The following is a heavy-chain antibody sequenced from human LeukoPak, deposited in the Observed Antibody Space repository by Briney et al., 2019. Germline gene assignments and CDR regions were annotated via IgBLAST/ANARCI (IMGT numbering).Heavy chain of an antibody. Sequence: PSETLSLTCTVSGGSISSGDYYWTWIRQPPRKGLEWIGYIYYSGSTYFNPSLKSRVTISVDTSKNQFSLKLSSVTAADTAVYYCARSEGYSYYYGMDVWGKGTTVTVSS. CDR1: GGSISSGDYY. CDR3: ARSEGYSYYYGMDV. D-gene: IGHD5-18*01. CDR2: IYYSGST. J-gene: IGHJ6*04. V-gene: IGHV4-30-4*01.